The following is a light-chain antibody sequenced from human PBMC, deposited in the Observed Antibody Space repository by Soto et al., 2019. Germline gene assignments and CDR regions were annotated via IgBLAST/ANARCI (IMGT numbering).Light chain of an antibody. J-gene: IGKJ4*01. Sequence: EIVMTQSPATLSVSPGETATLSYRASQSVSYNLAWYQQKPGQGPRLLIYGAFTRATGIPARFSGSGSGTEFTLTISSLQSEDFAVYYCQQYKNWPLLTFGGGTKVEIK. CDR3: QQYKNWPLLT. V-gene: IGKV3-15*01. CDR2: GAF. CDR1: QSVSYN.